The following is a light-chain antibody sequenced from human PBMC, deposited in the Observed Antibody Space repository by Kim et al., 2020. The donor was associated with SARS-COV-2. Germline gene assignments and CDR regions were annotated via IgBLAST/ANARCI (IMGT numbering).Light chain of an antibody. J-gene: IGLJ3*02. CDR1: SSDVGGYND. Sequence: QSALTQPASVSGSPGQSITISCTGTSSDVGGYNDVSWFQQHPGKAPKLMIYDVSKRPSGVSNRFSGSKSGNTASLTISGLQAEDEADYYCSSYTSSSTWVFGGGTKVTVL. CDR3: SSYTSSSTWV. CDR2: DVS. V-gene: IGLV2-14*01.